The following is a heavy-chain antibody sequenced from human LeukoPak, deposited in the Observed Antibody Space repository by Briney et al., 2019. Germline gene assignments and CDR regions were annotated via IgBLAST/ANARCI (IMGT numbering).Heavy chain of an antibody. CDR3: AKAFVSTVTTYYFDY. J-gene: IGHJ4*02. CDR2: ISGSGGST. D-gene: IGHD4-17*01. CDR1: GFTFSSYA. V-gene: IGHV3-23*01. Sequence: GGSLRLSCAASGFTFSSYAMSWVRQAPGKGLEWVSAISGSGGSTYYADSVKGRFTISRDNSKNTLYLQMNSLRAEDTAVYYCAKAFVSTVTTYYFDYWGQGTLVTVSS.